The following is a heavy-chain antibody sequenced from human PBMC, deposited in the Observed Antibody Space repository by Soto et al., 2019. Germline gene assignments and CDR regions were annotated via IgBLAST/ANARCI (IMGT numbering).Heavy chain of an antibody. V-gene: IGHV3-53*01. CDR1: GFNVTNTY. CDR3: ARDRSDSSRDDSFDI. Sequence: PVGSLRLSCAVSGFNVTNTYMSWVRQAPGKGLEWVSVIYRGFSTFYADSVKGRFTVSRDDSKNTVSLQMNSLRAEDTAVYYCARDRSDSSRDDSFDIWGQGTMVTVSS. CDR2: IYRGFST. J-gene: IGHJ3*02. D-gene: IGHD6-6*01.